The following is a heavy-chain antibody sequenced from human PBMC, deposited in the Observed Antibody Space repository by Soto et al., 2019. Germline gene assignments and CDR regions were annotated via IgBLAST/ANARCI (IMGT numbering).Heavy chain of an antibody. CDR3: ASRGSTMASSLY. CDR2: IYYGGST. CDR1: GGSISSGGYY. V-gene: IGHV4-31*03. Sequence: PSETLSLTCTVSGGSISSGGYYWSWIRQHPGKGLEWIGYIYYGGSTYYNPSLKSRVTISVDTSKNQFSLKLSSVTAADTAVYYCASRGSTMASSLYWGQGTLVTVAS. J-gene: IGHJ4*02. D-gene: IGHD5-12*01.